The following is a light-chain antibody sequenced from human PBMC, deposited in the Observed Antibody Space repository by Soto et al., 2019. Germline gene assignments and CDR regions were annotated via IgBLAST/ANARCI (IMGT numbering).Light chain of an antibody. V-gene: IGKV1-39*01. CDR2: AAS. Sequence: IQMTQSPSSLSASVGDRVTITCRASQNISKYLNWYQQKLGKAPKLLIYAASSLQSGVPSRFSGSGSGTDFTLSISSLQPEDFATYYCHQTYGKHRTFGQGTKVDTK. J-gene: IGKJ1*01. CDR1: QNISKY. CDR3: HQTYGKHRT.